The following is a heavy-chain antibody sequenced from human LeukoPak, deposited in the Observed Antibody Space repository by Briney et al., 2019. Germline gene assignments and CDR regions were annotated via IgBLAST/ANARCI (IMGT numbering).Heavy chain of an antibody. V-gene: IGHV1-24*01. J-gene: IGHJ4*02. D-gene: IGHD4-17*01. CDR1: GYTLTELS. Sequence: ASVKVSCKVSGYTLTELSMHWVRQAPGKGLEWMGGFDPEDGVTIYAQKFQGRVTMTEDTSTDTAYMELSSLRSEDTAVYYCATAGDYEGLFDYWGQGTLVTVSS. CDR3: ATAGDYEGLFDY. CDR2: FDPEDGVT.